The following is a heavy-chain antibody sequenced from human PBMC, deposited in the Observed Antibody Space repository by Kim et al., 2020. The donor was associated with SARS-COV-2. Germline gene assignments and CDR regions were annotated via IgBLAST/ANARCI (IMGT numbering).Heavy chain of an antibody. CDR3: ARDGALHLPPPNWALNWFDP. Sequence: GGSLRLSCAASGFTFSDYPMHWLRRTPGKGLEWLALISYDEVSEFYADSVKGRFTISRDNSRNTLYLQMNSLTPEDTALYYCARDGALHLPPPNWALNWFDPWGQGTLVTVSA. J-gene: IGHJ5*02. CDR2: ISYDEVSE. CDR1: GFTFSDYP. V-gene: IGHV3-30-3*01. D-gene: IGHD3-16*01.